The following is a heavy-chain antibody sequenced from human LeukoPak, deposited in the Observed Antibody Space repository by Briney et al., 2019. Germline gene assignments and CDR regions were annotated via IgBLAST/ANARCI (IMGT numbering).Heavy chain of an antibody. J-gene: IGHJ6*02. Sequence: GSVKVSCKASGYTFTSYAMNWVRQAPGQGLEWMGWINTNTGNPTYAQGFTGRFVFSLDTSVSTAYLQISSLKAEDTAVYYCARLHCGNSNYYYGMDVWGQGTTVTVSS. CDR3: ARLHCGNSNYYYGMDV. D-gene: IGHD4-23*01. CDR2: INTNTGNP. V-gene: IGHV7-4-1*02. CDR1: GYTFTSYA.